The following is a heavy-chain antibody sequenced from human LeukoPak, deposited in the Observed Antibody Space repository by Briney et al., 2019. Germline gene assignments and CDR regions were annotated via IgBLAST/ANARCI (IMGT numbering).Heavy chain of an antibody. CDR1: GFTFSSYW. Sequence: GGSLRLSCAASGFTFSSYWMTWVRQAPGKGLEWVANIRQDGRDMYYVDSVKGRFTISRDNAKNSLYLQMNSLRAEDTAVYYCAELGITMIGGVWGKGTTVTISS. D-gene: IGHD3-10*02. V-gene: IGHV3-7*01. CDR3: AELGITMIGGV. CDR2: IRQDGRDM. J-gene: IGHJ6*04.